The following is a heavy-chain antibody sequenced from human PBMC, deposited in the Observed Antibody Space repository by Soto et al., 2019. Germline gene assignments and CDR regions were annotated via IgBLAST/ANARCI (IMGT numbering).Heavy chain of an antibody. V-gene: IGHV3-21*01. D-gene: IGHD6-19*01. J-gene: IGHJ4*02. CDR2: ISSSSSYI. Sequence: LRLSCAASGFTFSSYSMNWVRQAPGKGLEWVSSISSSSSYIYYADSVKGRFTISRDNAKNSLYLQMNSLRAEDTAVYYCARVGSGWRIDYWGQGTLVTVSS. CDR1: GFTFSSYS. CDR3: ARVGSGWRIDY.